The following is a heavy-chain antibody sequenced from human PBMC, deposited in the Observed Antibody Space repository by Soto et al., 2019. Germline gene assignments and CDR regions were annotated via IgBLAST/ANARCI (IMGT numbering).Heavy chain of an antibody. J-gene: IGHJ6*02. CDR3: ARDVDTGASQYYAHFYGVDV. V-gene: IGHV3-30-3*01. CDR2: LSYDGTNK. Sequence: PVGSLRLSCAASGFIFTDHAMYWVRQAPGKGLEWVAVLSYDGTNKYYADSVRGRFTISRDNSMNTLSLQMNSLTFDDTAIYHCARDVDTGASQYYAHFYGVDVWGQGTTVTVSS. CDR1: GFIFTDHA. D-gene: IGHD7-27*01.